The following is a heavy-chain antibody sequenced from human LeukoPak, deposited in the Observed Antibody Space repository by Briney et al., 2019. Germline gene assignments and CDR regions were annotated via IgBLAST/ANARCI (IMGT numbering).Heavy chain of an antibody. D-gene: IGHD2-15*01. Sequence: GGSLRLSCAASGFTFSSNDMRWVRQARGKGLEWVSALSGSVGSTYYADSVKGRYTISRDNSKNTLYLQMNSLRAEDTAVYYCAKGRVATKRAEYCQHWGQGTLVTVSS. CDR3: AKGRVATKRAEYCQH. CDR2: LSGSVGST. CDR1: GFTFSSND. V-gene: IGHV3-23*01. J-gene: IGHJ1*01.